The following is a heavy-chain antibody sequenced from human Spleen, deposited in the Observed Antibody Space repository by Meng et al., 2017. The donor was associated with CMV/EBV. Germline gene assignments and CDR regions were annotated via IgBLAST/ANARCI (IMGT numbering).Heavy chain of an antibody. CDR2: TYYRSSWYH. CDR1: GDRVSSNSTT. V-gene: IGHV6-1*01. Sequence: GDRVSSNSTTWNWIRQSPSRGLEWLGTTYYRSSWYHDYAVSVKSRITINPDSSKNQFSLQLNSVTPEDTAVYYCARIYRATGDCFDHWGQGTLVTVSS. J-gene: IGHJ4*02. CDR3: ARIYRATGDCFDH. D-gene: IGHD1-1*01.